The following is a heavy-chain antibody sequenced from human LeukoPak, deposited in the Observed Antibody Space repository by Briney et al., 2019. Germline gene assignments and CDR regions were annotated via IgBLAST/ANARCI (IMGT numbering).Heavy chain of an antibody. D-gene: IGHD1-7*01. V-gene: IGHV1-18*01. Sequence: ASVKVSCKASGYTFTSYGISWVRQAPGQGLEWMGWISAYNGNTNYAQKLQGRVTMTRDTSISTAYMELSRLRSDDTAVYYCARDPITGTARFDYWGQGTLVTVSS. J-gene: IGHJ4*02. CDR1: GYTFTSYG. CDR2: ISAYNGNT. CDR3: ARDPITGTARFDY.